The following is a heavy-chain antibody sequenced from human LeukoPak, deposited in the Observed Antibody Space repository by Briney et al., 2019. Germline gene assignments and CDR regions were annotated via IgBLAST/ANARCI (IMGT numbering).Heavy chain of an antibody. CDR2: IYYSGST. V-gene: IGHV4-59*08. J-gene: IGHJ4*02. CDR3: AKNDRGRPADY. D-gene: IGHD1-26*01. Sequence: SETLSLTCTVSGGSIRSHYWSWIRQPPGKGLEWIGYIYYSGSTNYNPSLKSRVTISLDTSKNQFSLKLSSVTAADTSVYYCAKNDRGRPADYWGQGTLVTVSS. CDR1: GGSIRSHY.